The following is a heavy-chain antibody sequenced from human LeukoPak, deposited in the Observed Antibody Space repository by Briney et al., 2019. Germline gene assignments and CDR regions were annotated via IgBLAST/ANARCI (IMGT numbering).Heavy chain of an antibody. Sequence: GGSLRLSCATSGFTFSSYAMSWVRQAPGKGLEWVSALNHGGGSTYYADSVKGRFTIFRGNSKNTLYLQISSLRVEDTAVYYCAKTGRDYGDFFYFDYWGQGTLVTVSS. CDR2: LNHGGGST. V-gene: IGHV3-23*01. D-gene: IGHD4-17*01. CDR3: AKTGRDYGDFFYFDY. CDR1: GFTFSSYA. J-gene: IGHJ4*02.